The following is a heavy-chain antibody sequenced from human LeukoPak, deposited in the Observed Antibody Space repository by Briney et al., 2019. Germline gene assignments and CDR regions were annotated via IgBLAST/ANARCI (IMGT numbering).Heavy chain of an antibody. CDR3: ARPSEGY. Sequence: PSETLSLTCAVYGGSFSGYYWSWIRQPPGKGLEWIGEINHSGSTNYNPSLKSRVTISVDTSKNQFSLKLSSVTAADTAVYYCARPSEGYWGQGTLVTVSS. V-gene: IGHV4-34*01. CDR2: INHSGST. J-gene: IGHJ4*02. CDR1: GGSFSGYY.